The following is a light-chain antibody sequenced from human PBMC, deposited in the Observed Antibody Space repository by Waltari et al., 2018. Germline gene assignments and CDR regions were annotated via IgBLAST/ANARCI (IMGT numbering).Light chain of an antibody. Sequence: QSILTPPPSASGTPGRTVTISCSGSNSNVGANSVCWYQQLPGTAPKLLIFGNNQRPSGVPDRFSGSKSGTSASLAIRGLRSEDEADYYCATWDDRLTAVFGGGTKLTVL. V-gene: IGLV1-47*01. J-gene: IGLJ2*01. CDR2: GNN. CDR1: NSNVGANS. CDR3: ATWDDRLTAV.